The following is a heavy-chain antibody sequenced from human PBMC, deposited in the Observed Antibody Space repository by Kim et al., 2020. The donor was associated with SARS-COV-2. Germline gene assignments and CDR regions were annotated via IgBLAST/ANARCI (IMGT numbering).Heavy chain of an antibody. D-gene: IGHD6-6*01. J-gene: IGHJ5*02. V-gene: IGHV1-24*01. CDR2: FDPEDGET. CDR3: ATAPALVRDGWFDP. CDR1: GYTLTELS. Sequence: ASVKVSCKVSGYTLTELSMHWVRQAPGKGLEWMGGFDPEDGETIYAQKFQGRVIMTEDTSTDTAYMELSSLRSEDTAVYYCATAPALVRDGWFDPWGQGTLVTVSS.